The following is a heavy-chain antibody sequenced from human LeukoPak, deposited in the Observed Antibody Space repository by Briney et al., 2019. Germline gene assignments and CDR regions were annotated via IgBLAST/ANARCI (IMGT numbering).Heavy chain of an antibody. CDR3: ARQDLSSGWNPGFGY. CDR2: IYPGDSDT. D-gene: IGHD6-19*01. Sequence: GESLKISCKGSGYSFTSYWIGWVRQMPGKGLEWMGIIYPGDSDTRYSPSFQGQVTISADKSISTAYLQWSSLKASDTAMYYCARQDLSSGWNPGFGYWGQGTLVTVSS. V-gene: IGHV5-51*01. CDR1: GYSFTSYW. J-gene: IGHJ4*02.